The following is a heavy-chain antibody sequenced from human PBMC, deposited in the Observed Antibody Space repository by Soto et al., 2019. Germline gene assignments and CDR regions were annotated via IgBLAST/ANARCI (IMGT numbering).Heavy chain of an antibody. CDR3: ARASSIAARYDAFDI. Sequence: GGSLRLSCAASGFTFSSYGMHWVRQAPGKGLEWVAVIWYDGSNKYYADSVKGRFTISRDNSKNTLYLQMNSLRAEDTAVYYCARASSIAARYDAFDIWGQGTMVTVSS. V-gene: IGHV3-33*01. CDR1: GFTFSSYG. J-gene: IGHJ3*02. CDR2: IWYDGSNK. D-gene: IGHD6-6*01.